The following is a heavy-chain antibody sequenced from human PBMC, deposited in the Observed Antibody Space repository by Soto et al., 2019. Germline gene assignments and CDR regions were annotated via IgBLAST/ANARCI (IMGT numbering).Heavy chain of an antibody. D-gene: IGHD6-13*01. Sequence: QVQLQESGPGLVKPSETLSLTCTVSGGSISSYYWSWIRQPPGKGLEWIGYIYYSGSTNYNPSLKSRVTISVDTSKNQFSLKLSSVTAADTAGYYCARVIAAASDYYYYMDVWGKGTTVTVSS. CDR3: ARVIAAASDYYYYMDV. J-gene: IGHJ6*03. V-gene: IGHV4-59*01. CDR2: IYYSGST. CDR1: GGSISSYY.